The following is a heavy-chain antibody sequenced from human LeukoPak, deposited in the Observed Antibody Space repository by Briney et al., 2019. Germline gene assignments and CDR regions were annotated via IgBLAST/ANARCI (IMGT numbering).Heavy chain of an antibody. J-gene: IGHJ6*02. CDR2: IYYSGST. V-gene: IGHV4-31*03. Sequence: PSQTLSLTCTVSGGSISSGGYSWSWIRQHPGKGLEWIGYIYYSGSTYYNPSLKSRVTISVDTPKNQFSLKLSSVTAADTAVYYCARDTCGGDCYSNYYYGMDVWGQGTTVTVSS. CDR3: ARDTCGGDCYSNYYYGMDV. D-gene: IGHD2-21*02. CDR1: GGSISSGGYS.